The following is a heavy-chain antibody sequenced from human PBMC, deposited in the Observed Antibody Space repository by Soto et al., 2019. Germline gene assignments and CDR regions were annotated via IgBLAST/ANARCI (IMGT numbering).Heavy chain of an antibody. J-gene: IGHJ4*01. V-gene: IGHV3-33*01. CDR2: IRFDGSNI. CDR3: ARDGVGATAFWGYLDY. CDR1: GPIFRGYG. Sequence: VLLVESGGGVVQPGRSLRLSCAASGPIFRGYGMHWGRQAPGQGLEWVAVIRFDGSNITYADFVMGRFTISRDNSKNTLYLEMNSLRVENTAVYYCARDGVGATAFWGYLDYWGHGTLVTVAS. D-gene: IGHD2-15*01.